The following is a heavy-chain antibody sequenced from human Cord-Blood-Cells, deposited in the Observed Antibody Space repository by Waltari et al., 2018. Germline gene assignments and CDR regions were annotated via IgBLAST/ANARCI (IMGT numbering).Heavy chain of an antibody. D-gene: IGHD3-10*01. CDR3: ARSLAMVQGVIIPNFDY. CDR1: GYSFTSYW. Sequence: EVQLVQSGAEVKKPGASLKISCKGSGYSFTSYWIGWVRQMPGKGLEWMGIIYPGDSDTRYSPSFQGQVTISADKSISTAYLQWSSLKASDTAMYYCARSLAMVQGVIIPNFDYWGQGTLVTVSS. CDR2: IYPGDSDT. V-gene: IGHV5-51*01. J-gene: IGHJ4*02.